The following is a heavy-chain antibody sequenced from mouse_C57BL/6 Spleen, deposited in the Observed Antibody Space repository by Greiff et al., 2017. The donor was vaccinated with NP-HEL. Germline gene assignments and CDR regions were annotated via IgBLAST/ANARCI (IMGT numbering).Heavy chain of an antibody. CDR2: IDPSDSYT. Sequence: VQLQQPGAELVKPGASVKLSCKASGYTFTSYWMQWVKQRPGQGLEWIGEIDPSDSYTNYIQKFKGKATLTVDTSSSTAYMQLSSLTSEDSAVYYCARRTDGYPFAYWGQGTLVTVSA. CDR3: ARRTDGYPFAY. J-gene: IGHJ3*01. D-gene: IGHD2-3*01. CDR1: GYTFTSYW. V-gene: IGHV1-50*01.